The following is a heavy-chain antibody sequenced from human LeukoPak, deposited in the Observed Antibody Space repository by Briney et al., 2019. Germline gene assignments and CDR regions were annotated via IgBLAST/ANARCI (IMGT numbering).Heavy chain of an antibody. CDR3: AKDKGAVAGPIDY. V-gene: IGHV1-69*13. J-gene: IGHJ4*02. D-gene: IGHD6-19*01. CDR1: GGTSSSYA. CDR2: IIPMFGTV. Sequence: ASVKVSCKASGGTSSSYAISWVRQAPGQGREWMGGIIPMFGTVNYAQKFPGRVTITADESTSTAYMELSSLRSEDTAVYYCAKDKGAVAGPIDYWGQGTLVTVSS.